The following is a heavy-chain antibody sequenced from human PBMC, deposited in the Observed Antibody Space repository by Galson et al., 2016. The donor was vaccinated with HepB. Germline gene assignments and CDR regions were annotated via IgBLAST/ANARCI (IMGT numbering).Heavy chain of an antibody. Sequence: SLRLSCAASGFTFRSYGMHWVRQAPGKGLEWVAVIWYDGSNKYYAESVKGRFTISRDNSKNTLYLQMNSLRAEDTAVYYGARDALGGGDSTDYWGQGTLVTVSS. CDR1: GFTFRSYG. CDR3: ARDALGGGDSTDY. V-gene: IGHV3-33*01. D-gene: IGHD2-21*02. CDR2: IWYDGSNK. J-gene: IGHJ4*02.